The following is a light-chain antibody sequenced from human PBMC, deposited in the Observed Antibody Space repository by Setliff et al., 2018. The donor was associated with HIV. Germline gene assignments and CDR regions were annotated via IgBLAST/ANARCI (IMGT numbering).Light chain of an antibody. V-gene: IGLV2-14*01. CDR1: SRDVGGYNY. Sequence: QSALTQPAAVSGSPGQSITISCTGTSRDVGGYNYVSWYQQHPGKAPKLMIYEVTNRPSGISNRFSGSKSGNTASLTISGLQAEDEADYYCSSYTIRNTLLFGTGTKVTVL. CDR3: SSYTIRNTLL. CDR2: EVT. J-gene: IGLJ1*01.